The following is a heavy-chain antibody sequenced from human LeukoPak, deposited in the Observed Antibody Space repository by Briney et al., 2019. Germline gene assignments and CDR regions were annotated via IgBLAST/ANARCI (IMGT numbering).Heavy chain of an antibody. J-gene: IGHJ5*02. CDR3: ASTRADNWFDP. V-gene: IGHV3-30*19. Sequence: PGRSLRLSCAASGFTFSSYGMHWVRQAPGKGLEWVAVISYDGSNKYYADSVKGRFTISRDNSKNTLYLQMNSLRAEDTAVYYCASTRADNWFDPWGQGTLVTVSS. D-gene: IGHD2-2*01. CDR1: GFTFSSYG. CDR2: ISYDGSNK.